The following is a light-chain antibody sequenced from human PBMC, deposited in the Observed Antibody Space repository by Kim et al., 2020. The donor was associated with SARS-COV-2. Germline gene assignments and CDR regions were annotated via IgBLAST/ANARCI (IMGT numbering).Light chain of an antibody. Sequence: GKRVTSACSGSSSNIGSNYVYCYQQLPGTAPKLLIYRNNQRPSGVPDRFSGSKSGTSASLAISGLRSEDEADYYCAAWDDSLSGVVFGGGTQLTVL. CDR2: RNN. CDR3: AAWDDSLSGVV. J-gene: IGLJ2*01. CDR1: SSNIGSNY. V-gene: IGLV1-47*01.